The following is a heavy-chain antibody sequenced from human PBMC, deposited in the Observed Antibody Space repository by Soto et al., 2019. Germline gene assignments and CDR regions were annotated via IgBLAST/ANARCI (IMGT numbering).Heavy chain of an antibody. CDR2: ISYDGSNK. CDR3: AKPYYYDSSYGMDV. D-gene: IGHD3-22*01. CDR1: GFIIGSYG. Sequence: GGSLSLSCAASGFIIGSYGMHWVRQAPGKGLEWVAVISYDGSNKYYVDSVKGRFTISRDNSKNTLYLQMNSLRAEDTAVYYCAKPYYYDSSYGMDVWGQGTTVTVSS. V-gene: IGHV3-30*18. J-gene: IGHJ6*02.